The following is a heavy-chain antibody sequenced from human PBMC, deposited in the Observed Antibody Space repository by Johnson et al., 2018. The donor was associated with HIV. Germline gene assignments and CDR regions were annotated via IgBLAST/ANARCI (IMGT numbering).Heavy chain of an antibody. J-gene: IGHJ3*01. D-gene: IGHD6-19*01. Sequence: QVQLVESGGGVVQPGRSLRLSCAASGFTFSTCPMHWVRQAPGEGLEWVAFIRFDGGNKYYADSVKGRFTISRDNSKNTLYLQMNSLRAEDTAVYYCAKDLGAVAGHHWGQGTMVTVSS. CDR2: IRFDGGNK. CDR3: AKDLGAVAGHH. V-gene: IGHV3-30*02. CDR1: GFTFSTCP.